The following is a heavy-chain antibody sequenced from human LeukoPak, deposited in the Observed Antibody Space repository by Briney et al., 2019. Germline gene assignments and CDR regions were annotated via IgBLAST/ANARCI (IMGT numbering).Heavy chain of an antibody. CDR3: ASGSYGYGLFDY. CDR2: INPNSGGT. D-gene: IGHD5-18*01. CDR1: GYTFTGYY. Sequence: ASVRVSCKASGYTFTGYYMHWVRQVPGQGLEWMGWINPNSGGTNYAQKFQGRVTMTRDTSISTAYMELSRLRSDDTAVYYCASGSYGYGLFDYWGQGTLVTVSS. J-gene: IGHJ4*02. V-gene: IGHV1-2*02.